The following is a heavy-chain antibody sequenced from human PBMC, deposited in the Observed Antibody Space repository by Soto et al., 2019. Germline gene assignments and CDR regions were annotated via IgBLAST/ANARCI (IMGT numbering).Heavy chain of an antibody. CDR1: GHTFTHYY. V-gene: IGHV1-46*01. Sequence: ASVKVSCKASGHTFTHYYVHWVRQAPGQGLEWMGIIDPSSGTTSYTQKFQERVTMTRDTSMSTVYMELSRLRSEDTAVYYCARGAVVVPNGLIAGMDVWGLGTTVTVSS. CDR2: IDPSSGTT. D-gene: IGHD2-15*01. J-gene: IGHJ6*02. CDR3: ARGAVVVPNGLIAGMDV.